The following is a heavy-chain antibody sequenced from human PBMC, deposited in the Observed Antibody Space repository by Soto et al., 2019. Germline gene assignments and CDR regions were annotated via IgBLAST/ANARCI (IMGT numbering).Heavy chain of an antibody. D-gene: IGHD2-21*02. CDR2: IDGRDGT. CDR3: AKTGPVTARIRFDY. V-gene: IGHV3-23*01. J-gene: IGHJ4*02. Sequence: EVQLLESGGGLVQPGGSLGLSCAGSGLPFRAYTMAWVRQAPGKGLEWVSGIDGRDGTYYADSVKGRFNISRDSSRNTLFLQMNSLRADDTAVYYCAKTGPVTARIRFDYWGQGALVTVSS. CDR1: GLPFRAYT.